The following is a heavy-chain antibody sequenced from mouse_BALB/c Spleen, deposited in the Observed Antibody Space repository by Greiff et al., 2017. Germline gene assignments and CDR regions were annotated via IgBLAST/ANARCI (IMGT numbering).Heavy chain of an antibody. Sequence: EVNVVESGGDLVKPGGSLKLSCAASGFTFSSYGMSWVRQTPDKRLEWVATISSGGSYTYYPDSVKGRFTISRDNAKNTLYLQMRSLKSEDTAMYSCERLSQLLLRSTLGNYFDYWGQGTTLTVSS. V-gene: IGHV5-6*01. CDR1: GFTFSSYG. J-gene: IGHJ2*01. CDR2: ISSGGSYT. CDR3: ERLSQLLLRSTLGNYFDY. D-gene: IGHD1-1*01.